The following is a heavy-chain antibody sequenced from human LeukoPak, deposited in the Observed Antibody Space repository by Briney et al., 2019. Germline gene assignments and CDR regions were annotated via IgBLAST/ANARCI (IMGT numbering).Heavy chain of an antibody. J-gene: IGHJ4*02. Sequence: GGSLRLSCVASGFAFSGYTMNWVRQVPGQGPEWVASISSGSSHMFYADSVKGRFIISRDNAKNVLYLHMNNLRAEDSAVYYCARDLLGVTTMTVFDSWGRGNLVTVSS. V-gene: IGHV3-21*06. D-gene: IGHD4-17*01. CDR1: GFAFSGYT. CDR2: ISSGSSHM. CDR3: ARDLLGVTTMTVFDS.